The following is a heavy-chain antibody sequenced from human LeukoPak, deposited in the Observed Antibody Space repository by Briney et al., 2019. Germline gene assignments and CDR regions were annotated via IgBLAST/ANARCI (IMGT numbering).Heavy chain of an antibody. D-gene: IGHD6-19*01. Sequence: SETLSLTCAVYGGSFSGYYWSWIRQPAGKGLEWIGRIYTSGSTNYNPSLKSRVTISVDKSKNQFSLKLSSVTAADTAVYYCARDPNGWFDYWGQGTLVTVSS. CDR2: IYTSGST. J-gene: IGHJ4*02. CDR1: GGSFSGYY. V-gene: IGHV4-4*07. CDR3: ARDPNGWFDY.